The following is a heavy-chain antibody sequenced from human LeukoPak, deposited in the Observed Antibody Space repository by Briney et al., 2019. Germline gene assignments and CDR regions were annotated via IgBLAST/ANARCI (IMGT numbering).Heavy chain of an antibody. CDR1: GFTFSSSA. V-gene: IGHV3-30-3*01. J-gene: IGHJ4*02. CDR3: ARNHYGGYFDY. CDR2: ISYDGSNK. Sequence: GGSLRLSCAASGFTFSSSAMHWVRQAPDKGLEWVAVISYDGSNKYYADSVKGRFTISRDNSKNTLYLQMNSLRADDTAVYYCARNHYGGYFDYWGQGTLVTVSS. D-gene: IGHD4-17*01.